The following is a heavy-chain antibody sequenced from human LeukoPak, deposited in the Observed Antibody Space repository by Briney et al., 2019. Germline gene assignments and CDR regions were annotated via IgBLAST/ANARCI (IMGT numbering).Heavy chain of an antibody. J-gene: IGHJ4*02. V-gene: IGHV3-30*18. CDR1: GFTFSSYG. CDR3: AKDRSGSYSQGLDY. Sequence: GGSLRLSCAASGFTFSSYGMHWVRQAPGKGLEWVAVISYDGSNKYYADSVKGRFTISRDNSKNTLYLQMSSLRAEDTAVYHCAKDRSGSYSQGLDYWGQGTLVTASS. D-gene: IGHD1-26*01. CDR2: ISYDGSNK.